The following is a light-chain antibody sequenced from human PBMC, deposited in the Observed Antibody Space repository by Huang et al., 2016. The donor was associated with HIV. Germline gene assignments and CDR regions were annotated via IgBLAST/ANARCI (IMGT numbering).Light chain of an antibody. CDR2: GAS. V-gene: IGKV3-20*01. CDR1: QTITNNY. CDR3: QQYLSSPLT. J-gene: IGKJ4*01. Sequence: DIVLTQSPGTLSLSPGARAALSCRASQTITNNYLAWYQQRSGQAPRLLIYGASNRAMGIPDRFSGSGSGTDFTLIINRLEPQDSAVYYCQQYLSSPLTFGGGTNVEIK.